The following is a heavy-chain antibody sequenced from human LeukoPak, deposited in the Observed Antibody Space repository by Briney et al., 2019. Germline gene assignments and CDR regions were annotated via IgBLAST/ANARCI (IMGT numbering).Heavy chain of an antibody. Sequence: GGSLRLSCATSGFTFSIAWMSWVRQAPGKGLEWVGRIKSKTDGGTTDYAAPVKGRFTISRDDSKNTLYLQMNSLKTEDTAVYYCTTVTTVTTRGLDYWGQGTLVTVSS. V-gene: IGHV3-15*01. CDR3: TTVTTVTTRGLDY. CDR2: IKSKTDGGTT. CDR1: GFTFSIAW. D-gene: IGHD4-17*01. J-gene: IGHJ4*02.